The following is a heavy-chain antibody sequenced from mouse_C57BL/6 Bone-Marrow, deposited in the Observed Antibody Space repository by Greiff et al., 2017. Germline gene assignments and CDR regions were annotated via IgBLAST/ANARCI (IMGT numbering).Heavy chain of an antibody. D-gene: IGHD2-4*01. CDR2: IYPRDGST. CDR1: GYTFTDHT. CDR3: ARGGFYYDYPLWYFDV. V-gene: IGHV1-78*01. Sequence: VQLQESDAELAKPGASVKISCKVSGYTFTDHTIHWMKQRPEQGLEWIGYIYPRDGSTKYNEKFKGKATLTADKSSSTAYMQLNSLTSEDSAVYFCARGGFYYDYPLWYFDVWGTGTTVTVSS. J-gene: IGHJ1*03.